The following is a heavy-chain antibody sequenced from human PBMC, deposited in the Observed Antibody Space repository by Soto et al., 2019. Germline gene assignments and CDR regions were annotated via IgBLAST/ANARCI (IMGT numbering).Heavy chain of an antibody. D-gene: IGHD3-10*01. CDR3: AKEHYYGSGSYPNWFDP. Sequence: GGSLRLSCASSGFTFSSYGMHLVRQAPGKGLEWVAVISYDGSNKYYADSVKGRFTISRDNSKNTLYLQMNSLRAEDTAVYYCAKEHYYGSGSYPNWFDPWGQGTLVTVSS. CDR2: ISYDGSNK. J-gene: IGHJ5*02. CDR1: GFTFSSYG. V-gene: IGHV3-30*18.